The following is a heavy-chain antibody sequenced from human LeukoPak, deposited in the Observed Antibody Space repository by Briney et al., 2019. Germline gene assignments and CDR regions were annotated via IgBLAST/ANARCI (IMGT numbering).Heavy chain of an antibody. V-gene: IGHV3-23*01. CDR2: ISGSGGST. CDR1: GFTFSSYS. D-gene: IGHD3-3*01. Sequence: GGSLRLSCAASGFTFSSYSMNWVRQAPGKGREWVSAISGSGGSTYYADAVKGRFTISRDNSKNTLYLQMNSLRAEDTAVYYCAKDDDFWSGYYFGYWGQGTLVTVSS. J-gene: IGHJ4*02. CDR3: AKDDDFWSGYYFGY.